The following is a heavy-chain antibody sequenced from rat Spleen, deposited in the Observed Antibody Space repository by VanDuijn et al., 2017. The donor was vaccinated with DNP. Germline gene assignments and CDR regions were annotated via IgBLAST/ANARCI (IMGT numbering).Heavy chain of an antibody. CDR1: GFTFSSYW. Sequence: EVQLVETGGGLVQPGRSLKLSCVASGFTFSSYWMYWIRQAPGKGLEWVATINTSGGRTYYRDSVQGRFTISRDNAKSTLYLQMNSLRSEDTATYYCTTDFERGYWGQGVMVTVSS. V-gene: IGHV5-58*01. CDR3: TTDFERGY. CDR2: INTSGGRT. J-gene: IGHJ2*01. D-gene: IGHD1-11*01.